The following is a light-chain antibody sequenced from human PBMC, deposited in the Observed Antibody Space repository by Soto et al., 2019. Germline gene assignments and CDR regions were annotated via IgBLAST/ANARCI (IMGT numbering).Light chain of an antibody. V-gene: IGLV2-14*01. Sequence: QSVLTQPASVSGSPGQSITISCTGTSSDVGGYNYVSWYQQYPGKAPKLMLYDVSNRPSGVSNRFSGSKSGNTASLTISGLQPEDEADYYCGAYTSITSLTVIFGGGTKLTVL. CDR1: SSDVGGYNY. CDR3: GAYTSITSLTVI. J-gene: IGLJ2*01. CDR2: DVS.